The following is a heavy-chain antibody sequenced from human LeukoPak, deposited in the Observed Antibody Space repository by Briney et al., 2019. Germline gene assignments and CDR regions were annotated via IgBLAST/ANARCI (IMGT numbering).Heavy chain of an antibody. CDR3: VRTIAVAVAFDY. Sequence: VQPGGSLRLSCAASGFTFSSYTMHWVRHAPGRGLGHVSAIGSNGGSTYHANSVKGRFIITRDNSKNTLYLQMGSLRAEDMAVYYCVRTIAVAVAFDYWGQGTLVTVSS. CDR2: IGSNGGST. J-gene: IGHJ4*02. CDR1: GFTFSSYT. D-gene: IGHD6-19*01. V-gene: IGHV3-64*01.